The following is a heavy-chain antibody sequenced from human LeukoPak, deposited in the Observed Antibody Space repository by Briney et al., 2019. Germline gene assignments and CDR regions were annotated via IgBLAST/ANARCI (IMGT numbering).Heavy chain of an antibody. V-gene: IGHV3-23*01. Sequence: GGSLRLSCAASGFTFSSYAMSWVRQAPGKGLEWVSTISGSGGTTYYADSVKGRFTISRDNSKNTLYLQMNSLRAEDTAVYYCAKDLGSSGRYSAFDIWGQGTMVTVSS. J-gene: IGHJ3*02. CDR1: GFTFSSYA. CDR3: AKDLGSSGRYSAFDI. D-gene: IGHD6-19*01. CDR2: ISGSGGTT.